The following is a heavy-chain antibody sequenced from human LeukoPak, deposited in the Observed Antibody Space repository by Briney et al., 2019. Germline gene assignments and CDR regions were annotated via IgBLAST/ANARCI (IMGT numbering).Heavy chain of an antibody. J-gene: IGHJ4*02. D-gene: IGHD6-13*01. V-gene: IGHV4-4*02. Sequence: LRQPPGKGLEWIGEIYHSGGTNYNPSLKSRVTISADKSRNQFSLKLNSVTAADTAVYYCARGSTWSDYWGQGTLVTVSS. CDR2: IYHSGGT. CDR3: ARGSTWSDY.